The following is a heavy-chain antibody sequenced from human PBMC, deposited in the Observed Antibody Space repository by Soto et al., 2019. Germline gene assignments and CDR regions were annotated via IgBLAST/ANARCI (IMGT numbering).Heavy chain of an antibody. Sequence: PGESLKISCKGSGYSFTSYWISWVRQMPGKGLEWMGRIDPSDSYTNYGPSFQGHVTISADKSISTAYLQWSSLKASDTAMYYCARREKVNSGSYYYYGMDVWGQGTTVTVSS. D-gene: IGHD1-26*01. CDR1: GYSFTSYW. J-gene: IGHJ6*02. CDR2: IDPSDSYT. CDR3: ARREKVNSGSYYYYGMDV. V-gene: IGHV5-10-1*01.